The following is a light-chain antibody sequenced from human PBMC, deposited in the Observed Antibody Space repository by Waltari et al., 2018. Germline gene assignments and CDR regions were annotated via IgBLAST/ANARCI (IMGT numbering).Light chain of an antibody. V-gene: IGLV3-25*03. J-gene: IGLJ2*01. CDR1: SLPKLY. CDR2: KDS. Sequence: SYDLTQPPSVSVSPGQTARLTCSGDSLPKLYSYWYQQKPGQAPVLLIYKDSERPSGIPERFSGSSSGTTATLTISGVQAEDEADYYCQSADTNFANHVVFGGGTQLTVL. CDR3: QSADTNFANHVV.